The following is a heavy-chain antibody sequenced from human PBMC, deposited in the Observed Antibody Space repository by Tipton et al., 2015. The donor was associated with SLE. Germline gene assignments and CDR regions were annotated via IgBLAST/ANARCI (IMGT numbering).Heavy chain of an antibody. J-gene: IGHJ6*02. D-gene: IGHD3-10*01. CDR1: GYTFTSYD. Sequence: QSGAEVKKPGASVKVSCTASGYTFTSYDINWVRQATGQGLEWMGWMNPNSGNTGFAQKFQGRVTMTRDTSINTAFMELSSLRSEDTAVYYCARGSYFGSGSYGGDFWGQGTTVTVSS. CDR2: MNPNSGNT. CDR3: ARGSYFGSGSYGGDF. V-gene: IGHV1-8*01.